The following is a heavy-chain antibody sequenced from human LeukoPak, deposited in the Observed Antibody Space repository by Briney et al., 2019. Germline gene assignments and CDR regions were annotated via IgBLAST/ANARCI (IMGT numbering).Heavy chain of an antibody. CDR2: IRYDGSNK. V-gene: IGHV3-30*02. D-gene: IGHD5-18*01. Sequence: GGSLRLSCAASGFAVSSNYMSWVRQAPGKGLEWVAFIRYDGSNKYYADSVKGRFTISRDNSKNTLYLQMNSLRAEDTAVYYCAKGSNSYGWDYFDYWGQGTLVTVSS. J-gene: IGHJ4*02. CDR1: GFAVSSNY. CDR3: AKGSNSYGWDYFDY.